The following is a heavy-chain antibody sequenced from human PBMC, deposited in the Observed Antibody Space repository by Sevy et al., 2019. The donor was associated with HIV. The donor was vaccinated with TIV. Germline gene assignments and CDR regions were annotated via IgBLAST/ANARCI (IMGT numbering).Heavy chain of an antibody. CDR3: TLEGLYCGGGSCYSERFDS. Sequence: GGSLRLSCAAFGFTFTNAWMSWVRQAPGKGLEWVGRIKSKTDGGTTDYAAPVKGRFTIPRDDSKKTLYLHMNSMKTEDTAVYYCTLEGLYCGGGSCYSERFDSWGQGTLVTVSS. CDR2: IKSKTDGGTT. D-gene: IGHD2-15*01. CDR1: GFTFTNAW. V-gene: IGHV3-15*01. J-gene: IGHJ4*02.